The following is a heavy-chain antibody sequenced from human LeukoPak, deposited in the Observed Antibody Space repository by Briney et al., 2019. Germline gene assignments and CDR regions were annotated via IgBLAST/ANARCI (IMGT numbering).Heavy chain of an antibody. CDR3: ATTSGIAARPTLSY. V-gene: IGHV4-34*01. CDR2: INHSGST. Sequence: SETLSLTCAVYGGSFSGYYWSWIRQPPGKGLEWIGEINHSGSTNYNPSLKSRVTISVDTSKNQFSLKLSSVTAADTAVYYCATTSGIAARPTLSYWGQGTLVTVSS. J-gene: IGHJ4*02. D-gene: IGHD6-6*01. CDR1: GGSFSGYY.